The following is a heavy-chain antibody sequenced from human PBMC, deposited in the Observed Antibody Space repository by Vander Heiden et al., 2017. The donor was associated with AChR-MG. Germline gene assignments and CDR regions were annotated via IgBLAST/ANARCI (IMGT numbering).Heavy chain of an antibody. V-gene: IGHV1-8*01. CDR1: GYTFTSYD. CDR2: MNPNSGNT. CDR3: ARVLYCSGGSCYRTNWFDP. J-gene: IGHJ5*02. D-gene: IGHD2-15*01. Sequence: QVQLVQSGAEVKKPGASVKVSCKASGYTFTSYDINWVRQATGQGLEWMGWMNPNSGNTGYAQKFQGRVTMTRNTSISTAYMELSSLRSEDTAVYYCARVLYCSGGSCYRTNWFDPWGQGTLVTVSS.